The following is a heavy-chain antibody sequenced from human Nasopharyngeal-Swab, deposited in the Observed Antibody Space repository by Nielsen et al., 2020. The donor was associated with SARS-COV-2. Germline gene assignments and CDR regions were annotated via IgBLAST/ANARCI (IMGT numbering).Heavy chain of an antibody. Sequence: GGSLRLSCKGSGYSFTNYWIGWVRQMPGKGLEWMGVIYPGDSDTRYSPSFQGQVTISADKSITTAYLQWSSLRASDTAMYYCARGATVTTSWFDYWGQGTLVIVSS. J-gene: IGHJ4*02. D-gene: IGHD4-17*01. CDR2: IYPGDSDT. CDR1: GYSFTNYW. V-gene: IGHV5-51*01. CDR3: ARGATVTTSWFDY.